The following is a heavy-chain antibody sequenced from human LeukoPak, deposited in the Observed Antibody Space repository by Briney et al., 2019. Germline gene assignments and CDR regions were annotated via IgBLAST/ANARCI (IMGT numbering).Heavy chain of an antibody. D-gene: IGHD4-17*01. CDR1: GFTFSNYG. CDR3: AKDSAGVYADYVNETN. J-gene: IGHJ4*02. CDR2: ISGSGGST. Sequence: GGSLRLSCAASGFTFSNYGLTWVRQAPVKGLEWVSTISGSGGSTYYADSVRGRFTISRDNSKNTLYLQMYSLRAEDTAIYYCAKDSAGVYADYVNETNWGQGTLVTVSS. V-gene: IGHV3-23*01.